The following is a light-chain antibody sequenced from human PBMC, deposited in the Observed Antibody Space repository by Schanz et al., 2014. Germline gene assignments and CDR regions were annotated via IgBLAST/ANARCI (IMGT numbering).Light chain of an antibody. V-gene: IGLV4-69*01. CDR3: QTWGTGIRV. J-gene: IGLJ3*02. CDR2: LNSDGSH. CDR1: SGHSSYD. Sequence: QLVLTQSPSASASLGASVKLTCTLSSGHSSYDIAWHQQQPETGPRYLMKLNSDGSHKKGDGIPDRFSGSSSGAERYLTISSLQSEDEADYYCQTWGTGIRVFGGGTKLTVL.